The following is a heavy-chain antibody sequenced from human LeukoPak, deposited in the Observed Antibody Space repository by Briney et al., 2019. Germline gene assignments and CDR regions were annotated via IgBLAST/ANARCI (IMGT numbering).Heavy chain of an antibody. J-gene: IGHJ4*02. CDR2: IKQDGSEK. Sequence: GGSLRLSCAASGFTISPYWMSWVRQAPGKGLEGVANIKQDGSEKYYVDSVKGRFAISRDNAKNSVYLQMNGPRAEDTAVYYCARENTAVPGGDCGGQGTLVTVSS. CDR1: GFTISPYW. V-gene: IGHV3-7*01. D-gene: IGHD5-18*01. CDR3: ARENTAVPGGDC.